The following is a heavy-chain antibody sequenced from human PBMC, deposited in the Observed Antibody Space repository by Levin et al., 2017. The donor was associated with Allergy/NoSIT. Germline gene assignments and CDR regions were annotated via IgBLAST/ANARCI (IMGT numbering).Heavy chain of an antibody. D-gene: IGHD1-26*01. CDR2: ISASNGNT. CDR1: GYYG. CDR3: AREESYSGSYFFVL. J-gene: IGHJ4*02. Sequence: ASVKVSCKASGYYGINWVRQAPGQGLEWMGWISASNGNTRYEQKLQGRVTMTTDTSTSTVYMELRSLTSDDTAVYYCAREESYSGSYFFVLWGQGTLVTVSS. V-gene: IGHV1-18*01.